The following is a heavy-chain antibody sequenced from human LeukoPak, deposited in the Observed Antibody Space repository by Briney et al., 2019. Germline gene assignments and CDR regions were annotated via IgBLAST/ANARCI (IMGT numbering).Heavy chain of an antibody. Sequence: PSETLSLTCTVSGGSISSYYWSWIRQPAGKGLEWIGRIYTSGSTNYNPSLKSRVTMSVDTSKNQFSLKLSSVTAADTAVYYCARAGRLAAVGHYYYGMDVWGQGTTVTVSS. J-gene: IGHJ6*02. CDR2: IYTSGST. CDR1: GGSISSYY. V-gene: IGHV4-4*07. CDR3: ARAGRLAAVGHYYYGMDV. D-gene: IGHD6-13*01.